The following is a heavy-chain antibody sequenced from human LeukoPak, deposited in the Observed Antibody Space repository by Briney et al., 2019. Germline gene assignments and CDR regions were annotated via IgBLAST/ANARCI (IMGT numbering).Heavy chain of an antibody. D-gene: IGHD6-19*01. CDR1: GYTFTSYG. CDR2: ISAYNGNT. CDR3: ARDVSGWYFDY. V-gene: IGHV1-18*01. Sequence: ASVKVSCTASGYTFTSYGISWVRQAPGQGLEWMGWISAYNGNTNYAQKIQGRVTMTTDTSASTAYMELRSLRSDDTAVYFCARDVSGWYFDYWGQGTLVTVSS. J-gene: IGHJ4*02.